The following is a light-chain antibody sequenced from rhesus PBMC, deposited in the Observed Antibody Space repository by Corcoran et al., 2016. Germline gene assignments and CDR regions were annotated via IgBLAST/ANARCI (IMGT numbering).Light chain of an antibody. CDR3: LQSKNSPYS. CDR1: EGVSAFGINL. J-gene: IGKJ2*01. V-gene: IGKV7-13*01. CDR2: QAS. Sequence: DIVLTQSPASLAVSPGQRATITCRASEGVSAFGINLIPWNKQKPGQPPKLLIYQASKKNTGVPARVSGSGSGTDFTLTINPVEADDAADYYCLQSKNSPYSFGQGTKVEIK.